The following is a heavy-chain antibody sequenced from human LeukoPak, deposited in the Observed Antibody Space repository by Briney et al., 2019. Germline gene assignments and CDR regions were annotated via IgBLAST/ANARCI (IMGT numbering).Heavy chain of an antibody. CDR3: ARDYGGSSPFDY. Sequence: GGSLRLSCAASGFTFSNYEMHWVRQAPGQGLEWVSYISSSGSDIYYADSVKGRFTISRDNAKNSLYLHMNSLRAEDTAVYYCARDYGGSSPFDYWGQGTLVTVSS. D-gene: IGHD4-23*01. J-gene: IGHJ4*02. CDR1: GFTFSNYE. CDR2: ISSSGSDI. V-gene: IGHV3-48*03.